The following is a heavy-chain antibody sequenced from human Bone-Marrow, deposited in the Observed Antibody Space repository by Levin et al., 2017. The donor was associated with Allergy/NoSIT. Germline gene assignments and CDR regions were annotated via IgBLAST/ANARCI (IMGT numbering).Heavy chain of an antibody. CDR1: GFSISSYG. CDR2: IWYGGSNR. D-gene: IGHD2-15*01. V-gene: IGHV3-33*01. J-gene: IGHJ6*02. CDR3: ARDRWTLLSDYYGMDV. Sequence: PGESLKISCVASGFSISSYGMHWVRQAPGRGLEGVAVIWYGGSNRQYAESVQGRFIVSGDNSKNTLYLEMNNLGVDDTGVYYCARDRWTLLSDYYGMDVWGQGTTVTVSS.